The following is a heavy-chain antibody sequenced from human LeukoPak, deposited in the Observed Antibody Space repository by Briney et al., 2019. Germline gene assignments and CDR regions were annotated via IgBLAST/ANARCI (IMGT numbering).Heavy chain of an antibody. CDR1: GYTFTGYY. CDR2: INPSGGST. CDR3: ARGYYDSSTYWRVYYFDY. V-gene: IGHV1-46*01. J-gene: IGHJ4*02. Sequence: ASVKVCCKASGYTFTGYYMHWVRQAPGQGLEWMGIINPSGGSTSYAQKFQGRVTMTRDTSTSTVYMELSSLRSEDTAVYYCARGYYDSSTYWRVYYFDYWGQGTLVTVSS. D-gene: IGHD3-22*01.